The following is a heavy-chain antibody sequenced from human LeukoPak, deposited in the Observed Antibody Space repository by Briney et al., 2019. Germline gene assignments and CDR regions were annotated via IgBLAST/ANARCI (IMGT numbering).Heavy chain of an antibody. CDR2: ISPYSGGT. CDR3: ARVEITVISLGFDC. J-gene: IGHJ4*02. V-gene: IGHV1-2*06. CDR1: GYTFTGYY. Sequence: GASVKVSCKTSGYTFTGYYIHWVRQAPGQGLEWMGRISPYSGGTKYTQKFQGRVTMTSDTSISTAYRELSSLRSDDTAVYYCARVEITVISLGFDCWGQGTLVTVSS. D-gene: IGHD2-21*01.